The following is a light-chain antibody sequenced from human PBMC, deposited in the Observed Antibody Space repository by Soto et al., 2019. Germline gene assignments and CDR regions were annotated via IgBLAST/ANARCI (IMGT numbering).Light chain of an antibody. Sequence: MEMNRGPPSRYQYIGRRASITFRARQRISIWLTWYQQKPGKAPKLLIYDASIFEGGVPSEFSGSGSGTEVSLPISSLQPEDFATYYCHQYYGYRTVGQGTKVDIK. CDR3: HQYYGYRT. CDR2: DAS. J-gene: IGKJ1*01. CDR1: QRISIW. V-gene: IGKV1-5*01.